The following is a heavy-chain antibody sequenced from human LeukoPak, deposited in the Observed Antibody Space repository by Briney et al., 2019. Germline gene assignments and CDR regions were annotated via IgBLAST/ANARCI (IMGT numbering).Heavy chain of an antibody. CDR2: IYYSGST. Sequence: SETLSLTCTVSGGSINNYYWSWIRQPPGKGLEWIGNIYYSGSTNYNPSLKSRVTISVDTSKNQFSLKLSSLTAADTAVYYCTRGSIAYYYMDVWGKGTTVTISS. D-gene: IGHD3-22*01. CDR1: GGSINNYY. V-gene: IGHV4-59*01. CDR3: TRGSIAYYYMDV. J-gene: IGHJ6*03.